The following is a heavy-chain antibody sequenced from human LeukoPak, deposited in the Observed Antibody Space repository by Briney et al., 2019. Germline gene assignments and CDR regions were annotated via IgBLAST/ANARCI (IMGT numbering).Heavy chain of an antibody. V-gene: IGHV3-21*01. CDR2: ISSSSSYI. Sequence: PGGSLRLSCAASGFTFSSYSMNWVRQAPGKGLEWVSSISSSSSYIYYADSVKGRFTISRDNAKNSLYLQMNSLRAEDTAVYYCAKGVKVDYGMDVWGKGTTVTVSS. J-gene: IGHJ6*04. CDR3: AKGVKVDYGMDV. CDR1: GFTFSSYS. D-gene: IGHD2-2*01.